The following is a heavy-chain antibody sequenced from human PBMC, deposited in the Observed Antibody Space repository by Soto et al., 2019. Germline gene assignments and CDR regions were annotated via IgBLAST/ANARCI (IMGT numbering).Heavy chain of an antibody. V-gene: IGHV4-30-4*01. Sequence: SETLSLTCTVSGGSISSGDYYWSWIRQPPGKGLEWIGYIYYSGSTYYNPSLKSRVTISVDTSKNQFSLKLSSVTAANTAVYYCARDSSGWYNYYGMDVWGQGTTVTVSS. CDR1: GGSISSGDYY. CDR2: IYYSGST. CDR3: ARDSSGWYNYYGMDV. J-gene: IGHJ6*02. D-gene: IGHD6-19*01.